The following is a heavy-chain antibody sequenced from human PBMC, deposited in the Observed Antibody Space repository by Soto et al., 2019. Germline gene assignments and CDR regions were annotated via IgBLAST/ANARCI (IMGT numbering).Heavy chain of an antibody. J-gene: IGHJ4*02. D-gene: IGHD1-1*01. CDR3: WRHDKTALPPLDS. Sequence: QVHLVQSGAEVKSPGSAVKVSCKVSGAGDTFSNYGLNWMRQAPGQGLEWMGGTIPAFGTANYAQKFQGRGTIPEDTSTTTAYMELSSLRSDDTAVYYCWRHDKTALPPLDSWGQGTLVSVSS. CDR2: TIPAFGTA. CDR1: GAGDTFSNYG. V-gene: IGHV1-69*06.